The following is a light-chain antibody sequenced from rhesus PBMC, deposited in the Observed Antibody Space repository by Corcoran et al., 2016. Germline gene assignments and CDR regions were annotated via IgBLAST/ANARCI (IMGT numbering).Light chain of an antibody. Sequence: DIQMTQSPSSLSASVGDTVTITCRASQGISSYLNWFQQKPGKAPTGLIYAASSLESGVPSRFSGSGAGTECTLTISSLQPEDFAAYYCLQHNTYPWTFGQGTKVEIK. J-gene: IGKJ1*01. V-gene: IGKV1-28*01. CDR1: QGISSY. CDR3: LQHNTYPWT. CDR2: AAS.